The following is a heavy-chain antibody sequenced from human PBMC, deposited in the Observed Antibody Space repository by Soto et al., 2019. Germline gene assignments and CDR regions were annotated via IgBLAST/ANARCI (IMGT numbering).Heavy chain of an antibody. J-gene: IGHJ3*02. V-gene: IGHV1-69*01. CDR2: IIPIFGTA. Sequence: QVQLVQSGAEVKKPGSSVKVSCKASGGTFSSYAISWVRQAPGQGLEWMGGIIPIFGTANYAQKFQGRVTITADESTSTAYMELSSLRSEDTDVYYCASVVVVPAATLGHDAFDIWGQGTMVTVSS. CDR3: ASVVVVPAATLGHDAFDI. D-gene: IGHD2-2*01. CDR1: GGTFSSYA.